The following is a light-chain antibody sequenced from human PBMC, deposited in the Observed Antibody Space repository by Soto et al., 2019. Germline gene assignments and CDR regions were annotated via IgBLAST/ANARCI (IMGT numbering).Light chain of an antibody. V-gene: IGKV3-20*01. CDR3: QQYANSPIT. CDR2: GAS. J-gene: IGKJ5*01. Sequence: IVITRSTETLSSSPGERATLSYRASHSININSLAWYQQKPGQAPRLLISGASSRATGIPDRFSGSGSGTDFTLTIGRLEPEDFAVYFCQQYANSPITFGQGTRLEI. CDR1: HSININS.